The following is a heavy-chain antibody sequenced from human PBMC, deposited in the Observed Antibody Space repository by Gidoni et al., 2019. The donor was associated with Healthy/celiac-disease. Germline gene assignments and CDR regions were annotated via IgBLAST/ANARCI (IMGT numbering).Heavy chain of an antibody. Sequence: QVQLQESGPGLVKPSETLSLTCTVSGGSISSYYWSWIRQPPGKGLEWIGYIYYSGRTNYNPSLKSRVTISVDTSKNQFSLKLSSVTAADTAVYYCARGYYDYVWGSYRYTYYFDYWGQGTLVTVSS. V-gene: IGHV4-59*01. CDR2: IYYSGRT. J-gene: IGHJ4*02. D-gene: IGHD3-16*02. CDR1: GGSISSYY. CDR3: ARGYYDYVWGSYRYTYYFDY.